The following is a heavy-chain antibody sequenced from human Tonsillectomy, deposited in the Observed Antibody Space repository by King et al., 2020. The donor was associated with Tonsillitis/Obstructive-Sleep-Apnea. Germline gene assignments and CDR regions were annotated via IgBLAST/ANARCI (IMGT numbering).Heavy chain of an antibody. CDR3: VRTAEGSYDFWSGMSDHYYYMDA. J-gene: IGHJ6*03. CDR2: IHHSGTT. CDR1: GDSISRYY. Sequence: QLQESGPGLVKPSETLSLTCTVSGDSISRYYWSWIRQPPGKGLEWIGYIHHSGTTNYNPSLKSRVTIAVDTSKNQFSLKVTIVSAADSAVYFCVRTAEGSYDFWSGMSDHYYYMDAWGKGTTVTVS. V-gene: IGHV4-59*01. D-gene: IGHD3-3*01.